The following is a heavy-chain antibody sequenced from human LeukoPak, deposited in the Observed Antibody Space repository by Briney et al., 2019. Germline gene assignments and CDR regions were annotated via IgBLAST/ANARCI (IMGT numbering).Heavy chain of an antibody. Sequence: PSETLSLTCTVSGGSISSYYWSWIRQPPGKGLEWIGYVYSSGNTNYNPSLKSRVTISVDTSKNQFSLKVSSVTAADTAVYFCARDMGAPDYGSYSVDYWGQGTLVTVSS. CDR3: ARDMGAPDYGSYSVDY. D-gene: IGHD4-23*01. J-gene: IGHJ4*02. CDR2: VYSSGNT. CDR1: GGSISSYY. V-gene: IGHV4-59*01.